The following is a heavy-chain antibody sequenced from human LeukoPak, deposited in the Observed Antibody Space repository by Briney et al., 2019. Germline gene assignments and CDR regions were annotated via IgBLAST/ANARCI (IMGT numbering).Heavy chain of an antibody. CDR3: ARADCFSSTCYLRSSWFDP. J-gene: IGHJ5*02. Sequence: GGSLRLSCAASGFSLSSYDMNWVRQAPGKGLEWVSSISTTSTYIYYRYSVKGRFTISRDNARNSLYLQMNGLRAEDTAVYYWARADCFSSTCYLRSSWFDPWGQGTLVTVSS. D-gene: IGHD2-2*01. CDR1: GFSLSSYD. V-gene: IGHV3-21*01. CDR2: ISTTSTYI.